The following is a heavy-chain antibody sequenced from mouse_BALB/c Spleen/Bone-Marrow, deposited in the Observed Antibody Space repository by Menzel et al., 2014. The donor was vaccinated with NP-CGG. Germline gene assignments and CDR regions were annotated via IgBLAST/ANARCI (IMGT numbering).Heavy chain of an antibody. CDR3: TRRYY. Sequence: VQLQQSGAELVKPGASVKLSCKASGYTFTSYYMYWVKQRPGQGLEWIGGINPNNGNTNFSEAFKSKATLTVDKSSSTAYMQHSSLTSEDSAVYYCTRRYYWGQGTTLTVSS. CDR2: INPNNGNT. J-gene: IGHJ2*01. CDR1: GYTFTSYY. V-gene: IGHV1S81*02.